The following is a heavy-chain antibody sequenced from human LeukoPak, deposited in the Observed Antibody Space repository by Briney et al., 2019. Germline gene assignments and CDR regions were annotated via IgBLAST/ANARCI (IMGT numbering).Heavy chain of an antibody. CDR2: IIPILGIA. V-gene: IGHV1-69*02. CDR3: ASDPIFGVVTSYYFDY. Sequence: ASVKVSCKASGGTFSSYTISWVRQAPGQGLEWMGRIIPILGIANYAQKFQGRVTITADKSTSTAYMELSSLRSEDTAVYYCASDPIFGVVTSYYFDYWGQGTLVTVSS. J-gene: IGHJ4*02. D-gene: IGHD3-3*01. CDR1: GGTFSSYT.